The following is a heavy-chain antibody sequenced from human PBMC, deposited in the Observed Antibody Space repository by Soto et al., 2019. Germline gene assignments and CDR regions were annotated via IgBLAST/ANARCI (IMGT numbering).Heavy chain of an antibody. CDR2: INPIDSDT. V-gene: IGHV5-51*01. Sequence: EVQLVQSGAEVKTPGESLKISCKASGYIFTTYWIAWVRQMPGQGLEWIGIINPIDSDTRYSPSFPGQVTISADKSISTTYLQWSSLKASDTAIYYCARQWNFDYWGQGTLVTVSS. CDR1: GYIFTTYW. J-gene: IGHJ4*02. CDR3: ARQWNFDY. D-gene: IGHD5-12*01.